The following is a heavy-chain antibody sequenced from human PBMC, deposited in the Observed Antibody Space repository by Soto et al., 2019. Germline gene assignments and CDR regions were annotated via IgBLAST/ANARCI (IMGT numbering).Heavy chain of an antibody. CDR2: ISAYNGNT. CDR1: GYTFTSYG. Sequence: QVQLVQSGAEVKKPGASVKVSCKASGYTFTSYGISWVRQAPGQGLEWMGWISAYNGNTNYAQKLQGRVTMTTDTSTSTAYMELRSLISDDTAVYYCAREGDYDILTGYYIIHYYYGMDVWGQGTTVTVSS. CDR3: AREGDYDILTGYYIIHYYYGMDV. J-gene: IGHJ6*02. V-gene: IGHV1-18*01. D-gene: IGHD3-9*01.